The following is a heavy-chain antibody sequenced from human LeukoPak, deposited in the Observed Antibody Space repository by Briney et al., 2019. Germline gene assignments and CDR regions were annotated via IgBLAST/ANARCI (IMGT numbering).Heavy chain of an antibody. CDR3: ARTRNRWYYFDY. Sequence: GGSLRLSCAASGFTFNIYWMHWVRQGPGKGLVWVSHINTDGSSTTYADSVKGRFTISRDNAKNSLYLQMNSLRAEDTAVYYCARTRNRWYYFDYWGQGTLVTVSS. V-gene: IGHV3-74*01. CDR1: GFTFNIYW. D-gene: IGHD1-14*01. CDR2: INTDGSST. J-gene: IGHJ4*02.